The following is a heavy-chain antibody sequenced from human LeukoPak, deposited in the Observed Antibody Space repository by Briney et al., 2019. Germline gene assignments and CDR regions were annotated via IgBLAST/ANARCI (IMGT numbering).Heavy chain of an antibody. J-gene: IGHJ4*02. D-gene: IGHD5-18*01. CDR2: ISPYNGNT. CDR1: GYTFTSYG. Sequence: ASVKVSCKASGYTFTSYGISWVRQAPGQGLGWLGWISPYNGNTNYALKLQGRVTMTTDTSTSTAYMELRSLRSDDTAVYYCARYRGYSYGPPSPFDYWAREPWSPSPQ. CDR3: ARYRGYSYGPPSPFDY. V-gene: IGHV1-18*01.